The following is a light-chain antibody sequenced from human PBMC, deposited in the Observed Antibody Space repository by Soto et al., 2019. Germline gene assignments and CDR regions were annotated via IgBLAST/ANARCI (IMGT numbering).Light chain of an antibody. J-gene: IGLJ2*01. CDR2: SNN. CDR3: AAWDDSLNGVV. CDR1: SSNIGSTS. V-gene: IGLV1-44*01. Sequence: QSVLTQPPSASGTPGQRVTISCSGSSSNIGSTSVNWYQHLPGTAPKLIIYSNNQRPSGVPDRFSGSKSGTSASLAISGLQSEDEADYYCAAWDDSLNGVVFGGGTKVTVL.